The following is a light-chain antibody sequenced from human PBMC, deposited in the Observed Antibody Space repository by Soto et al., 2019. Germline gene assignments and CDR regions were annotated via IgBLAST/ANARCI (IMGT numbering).Light chain of an antibody. Sequence: QSVLTQPPSVSGAPGQRVTISCTGSSSNIGAGYDVHWYQQLPGTAPKLLIYGNSNRPSGVPDRFSGSKSGTSASLAITGLHADYEADYYCPSYDSSLSGWVFGGGTTLTVL. CDR1: SSNIGAGYD. CDR3: PSYDSSLSGWV. J-gene: IGLJ3*02. V-gene: IGLV1-40*01. CDR2: GNS.